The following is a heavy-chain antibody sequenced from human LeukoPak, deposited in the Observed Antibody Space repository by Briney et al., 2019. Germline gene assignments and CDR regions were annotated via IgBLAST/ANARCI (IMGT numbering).Heavy chain of an antibody. J-gene: IGHJ4*02. V-gene: IGHV1-2*06. CDR3: ARDQGSLSRSWYTGY. CDR2: INPTTGDT. Sequence: ASVTVSCKASGYTFTGYHIHWVRHAPGQGLEWMGRINPTTGDTNSAQKFQGRVTMTRDTSITTAYMEVSSLRPDDTAMYFCARDQGSLSRSWYTGYWGQGTQVTVSS. D-gene: IGHD6-13*01. CDR1: GYTFTGYH.